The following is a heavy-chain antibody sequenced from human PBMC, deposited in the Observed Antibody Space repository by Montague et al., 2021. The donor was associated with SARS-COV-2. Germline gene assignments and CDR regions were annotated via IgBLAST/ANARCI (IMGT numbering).Heavy chain of an antibody. J-gene: IGHJ4*02. CDR1: GVSISSGGYY. Sequence: SETLSLTCSVSGVSISSGGYYWSWVRQPPGKGLEWIGYVYHTGSTNYNPSLKSRVTLSIDTSKNQFSLNLTSVTAADTAVCYCVREKYYFDDSGSKWGQGTLVAV. CDR3: VREKYYFDDSGSK. CDR2: VYHTGST. V-gene: IGHV4-61*08. D-gene: IGHD3-22*01.